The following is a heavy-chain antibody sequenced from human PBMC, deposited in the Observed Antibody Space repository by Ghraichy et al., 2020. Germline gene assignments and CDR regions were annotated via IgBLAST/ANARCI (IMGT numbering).Heavy chain of an antibody. CDR3: AKGELYYDFWSGYSTAGEDYYYYMDV. J-gene: IGHJ6*03. Sequence: GGSLRLSCAASGFTFSSYAMSWVRQAPGKGLEWVSAISGSGGSTYYADSVKGRFTISRDNSKNTLYLQMNSLRAEDTAVYYCAKGELYYDFWSGYSTAGEDYYYYMDVWGKGTTVTVSS. CDR1: GFTFSSYA. V-gene: IGHV3-23*01. CDR2: ISGSGGST. D-gene: IGHD3-3*01.